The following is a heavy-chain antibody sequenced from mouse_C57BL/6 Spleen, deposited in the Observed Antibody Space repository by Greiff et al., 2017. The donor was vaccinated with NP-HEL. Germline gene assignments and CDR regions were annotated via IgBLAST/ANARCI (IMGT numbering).Heavy chain of an antibody. V-gene: IGHV1-22*01. J-gene: IGHJ1*03. Sequence: EVKVVESGPELVKPGASVKMSCKASGYTFTDYNMHWVKQSHGKSLEWIGYINPNNGGTSYNQKFKGKATLTVNKSSSTAYMELRSLTSEDSAVYYCARERNYYGSSWYFDVWGTGTTVTVSS. CDR1: GYTFTDYN. CDR2: INPNNGGT. D-gene: IGHD1-1*01. CDR3: ARERNYYGSSWYFDV.